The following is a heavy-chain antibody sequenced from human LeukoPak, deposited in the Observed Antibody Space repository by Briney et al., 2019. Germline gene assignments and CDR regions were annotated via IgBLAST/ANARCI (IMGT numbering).Heavy chain of an antibody. CDR3: ARDVHWNYLGPNYDILTGYPHYYYGMDV. Sequence: SVKVSRKASGGTFSSYAISWVRQAPGQGLEWMGGIIPIFGTANYAQKFQGRVTITADESTSTAYMELSSLRSEDTAVYYCARDVHWNYLGPNYDILTGYPHYYYGMDVWGQGTTVTVSS. J-gene: IGHJ6*02. CDR1: GGTFSSYA. V-gene: IGHV1-69*13. CDR2: IIPIFGTA. D-gene: IGHD3-9*01.